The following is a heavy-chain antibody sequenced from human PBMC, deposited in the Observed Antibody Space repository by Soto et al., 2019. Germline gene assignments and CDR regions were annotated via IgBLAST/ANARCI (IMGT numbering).Heavy chain of an antibody. CDR1: GGTFSSYA. J-gene: IGHJ4*02. CDR3: ARVDYYDSSGYYFPPDY. CDR2: IIPIFGTA. Sequence: GASVKVSCKASGGTFSSYAISWVRQAPGQGLEWMGGIIPIFGTANYAQKFQGRVTITADESTSTAYMELSSLRSEDTAVYYCARVDYYDSSGYYFPPDYWGQGTLVTVSS. D-gene: IGHD3-22*01. V-gene: IGHV1-69*13.